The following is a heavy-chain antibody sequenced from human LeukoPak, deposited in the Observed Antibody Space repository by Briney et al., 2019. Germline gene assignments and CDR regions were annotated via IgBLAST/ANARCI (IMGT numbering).Heavy chain of an antibody. Sequence: GRSLRLSCAASGFTFSSYAMHWVRQAPGKGLEWVAVISYDGSNKYYADPVKGRFTISRDNSKNTLYLQMNSLRAEDTAVYYCASVRAVAGTLYYWGQGTLVTVSS. CDR1: GFTFSSYA. V-gene: IGHV3-30*01. J-gene: IGHJ4*02. CDR2: ISYDGSNK. CDR3: ASVRAVAGTLYY. D-gene: IGHD6-19*01.